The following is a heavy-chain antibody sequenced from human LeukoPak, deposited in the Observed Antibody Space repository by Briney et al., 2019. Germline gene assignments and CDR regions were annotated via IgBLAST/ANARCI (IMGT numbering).Heavy chain of an antibody. J-gene: IGHJ4*02. CDR2: ISTDAGET. V-gene: IGHV3-23*01. D-gene: IGHD3-10*01. CDR1: GFSFDEYA. CDR3: AKGSGNGYGSGPFDY. Sequence: GGSLRLSCAASGFSFDEYAMHWVRQVPGKGLEWVSAISTDAGETHYADSVKGRFTISRDNSKNTVSLQMSSLRAEDTALYYCAKGSGNGYGSGPFDYWGQGTLVTVSS.